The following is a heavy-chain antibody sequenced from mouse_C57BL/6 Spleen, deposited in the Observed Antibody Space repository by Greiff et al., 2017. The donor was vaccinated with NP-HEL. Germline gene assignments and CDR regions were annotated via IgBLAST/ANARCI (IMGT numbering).Heavy chain of an antibody. D-gene: IGHD3-2*02. Sequence: QVQLQQSGAELVRPGASVTLSCKASGYTFTDYEMHWVKQTPVHGLEWIGAIDPETGGTAYNQKFKGKAILTADKSSSTAYMELRSLTSEDSAVYYCTREAQATLDYWGQGTTLTVSS. CDR1: GYTFTDYE. J-gene: IGHJ2*01. CDR3: TREAQATLDY. CDR2: IDPETGGT. V-gene: IGHV1-15*01.